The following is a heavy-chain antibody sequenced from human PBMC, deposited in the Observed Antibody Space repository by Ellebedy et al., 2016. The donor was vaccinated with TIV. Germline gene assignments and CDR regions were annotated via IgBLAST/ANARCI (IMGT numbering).Heavy chain of an antibody. V-gene: IGHV3-7*03. CDR1: GFTFNSYW. CDR2: INQDGSRI. D-gene: IGHD3-22*01. CDR3: ARDGAYGDYSPGYYGMDV. Sequence: GGSLRLSCAASGFTFNSYWMSWVRQAPGKGLEWVANINQDGSRIYYVDSVKGRFTTSRDNAKNSLFLRMNTLRVEDTAVYHCARDGAYGDYSPGYYGMDVWGQGTTVTVSS. J-gene: IGHJ6*02.